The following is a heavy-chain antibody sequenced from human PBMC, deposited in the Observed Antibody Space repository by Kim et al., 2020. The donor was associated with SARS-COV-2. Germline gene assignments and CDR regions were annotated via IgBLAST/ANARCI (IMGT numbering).Heavy chain of an antibody. D-gene: IGHD3-10*01. J-gene: IGHJ6*02. Sequence: ASVKVSCKTSGYTFSNYGFSWVRQAPGQGLEWMGWISAYNDNTNYAEKFQGRVFMTTDTATRTAYMDLRSLTADDTAVYYCAREGYYHGSGTYSPPKYYGMDVSGQGATVIVSS. CDR1: GYTFSNYG. CDR2: ISAYNDNT. V-gene: IGHV1-18*01. CDR3: AREGYYHGSGTYSPPKYYGMDV.